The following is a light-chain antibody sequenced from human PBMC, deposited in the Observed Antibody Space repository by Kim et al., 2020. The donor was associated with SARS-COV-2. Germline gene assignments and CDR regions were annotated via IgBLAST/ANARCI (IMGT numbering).Light chain of an antibody. V-gene: IGKV1-16*02. CDR1: QGISNH. Sequence: ASVGDRVTITCRASQGISNHLAWFQQKPGKAPRSLIYLASNLQSGVPPKFSGSGSGTDFTLTINSLQPEDFATYYCQQHNTYPLTFGGGTKVDIK. CDR3: QQHNTYPLT. J-gene: IGKJ4*01. CDR2: LAS.